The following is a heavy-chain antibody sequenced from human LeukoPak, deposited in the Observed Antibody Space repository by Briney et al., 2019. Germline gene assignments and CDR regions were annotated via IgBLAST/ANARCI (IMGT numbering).Heavy chain of an antibody. J-gene: IGHJ3*02. V-gene: IGHV1-2*04. CDR1: GYTFTGYY. CDR3: ARAVAVAEHAFDI. CDR2: INPNSGGT. Sequence: ASVKVSCKASGYTFTGYYMHWVRQAPGQGLEWMGWINPNSGGTNYAQKFQGWVTMTRDTSISTAYMELSRLRSDDTAVYYCARAVAVAEHAFDIWGQGTMVTVSS. D-gene: IGHD6-19*01.